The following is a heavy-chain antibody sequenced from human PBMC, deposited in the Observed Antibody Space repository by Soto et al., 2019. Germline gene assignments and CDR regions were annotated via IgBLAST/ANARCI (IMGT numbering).Heavy chain of an antibody. J-gene: IGHJ6*02. Sequence: WETLSLTCTVSGGSISSYYWSWIRQPPGKGLEWIGYIYYSGSTNYNPSLKSRVTISVDTSKNQFPLKLSSVTAADTAVYYCARGGYSYGHTTYYYYGMDVWGQGTTVTVSS. V-gene: IGHV4-59*01. D-gene: IGHD5-18*01. CDR2: IYYSGST. CDR1: GGSISSYY. CDR3: ARGGYSYGHTTYYYYGMDV.